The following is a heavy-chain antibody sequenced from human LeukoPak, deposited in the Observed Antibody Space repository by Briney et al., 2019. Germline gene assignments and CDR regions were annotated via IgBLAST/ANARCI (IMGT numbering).Heavy chain of an antibody. V-gene: IGHV3-48*02. CDR2: ISSSSSTI. J-gene: IGHJ5*02. D-gene: IGHD2-2*01. CDR1: GFTFSSYS. CDR3: ARDFSRYCSSTSCANWFDP. Sequence: GGSLRLSCAASGFTFSSYSMNWVRQAPGKGLEWVSYISSSSSTIYYTDSVKGRFTISRDNAKNPLYLQMNSLRDEDTAVYYCARDFSRYCSSTSCANWFDPWGQGTLVTVSS.